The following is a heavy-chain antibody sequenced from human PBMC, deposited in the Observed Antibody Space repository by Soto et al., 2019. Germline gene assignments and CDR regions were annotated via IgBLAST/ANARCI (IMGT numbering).Heavy chain of an antibody. CDR1: GYAFTDYF. CDR2: INPHSGGT. CDR3: AGIPEATGWFAP. J-gene: IGHJ5*02. D-gene: IGHD1-20*01. Sequence: ASVKVSCKASGYAFTDYFMHWVRQAPGQGLEWMGWINPHSGGTNYAQKFQGRVTMTRDTSISTAYMELSGLRSDDTAVYYCAGIPEATGWFAPWGQGXLVTVYS. V-gene: IGHV1-2*02.